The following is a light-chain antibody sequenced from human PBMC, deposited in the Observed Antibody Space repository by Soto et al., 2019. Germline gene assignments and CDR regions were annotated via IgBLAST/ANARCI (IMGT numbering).Light chain of an antibody. CDR3: SSYTSNNFYV. J-gene: IGLJ1*01. V-gene: IGLV2-14*01. Sequence: QSALTQPRSVSGSPGQSVTISCTGTSSDVGGYNYVSWYQQHPGKAPKLMIYEVGDRPSGLSNRFSGSKSGNTASLAISRLQPEDEADYYCSSYTSNNFYVFGTGTKVTVL. CDR1: SSDVGGYNY. CDR2: EVG.